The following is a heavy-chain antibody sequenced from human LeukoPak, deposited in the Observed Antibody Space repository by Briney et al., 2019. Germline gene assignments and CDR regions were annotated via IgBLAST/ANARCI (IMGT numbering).Heavy chain of an antibody. J-gene: IGHJ4*02. D-gene: IGHD3-22*01. Sequence: PGESLKISCKGSGYSFNTYWIGWVRQMPGKGLEWMGIIYPGDSDTRYSPSFQGQVTISADKSISTAYLQWSSLKASDTAMYYCARLTYYDSSGYYFSGYFDYWGQGTLVTVSS. CDR1: GYSFNTYW. CDR3: ARLTYYDSSGYYFSGYFDY. CDR2: IYPGDSDT. V-gene: IGHV5-51*01.